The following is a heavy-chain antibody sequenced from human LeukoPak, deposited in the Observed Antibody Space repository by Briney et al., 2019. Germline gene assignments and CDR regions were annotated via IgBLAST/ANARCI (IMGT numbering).Heavy chain of an antibody. CDR3: ARGSPGLTGTTPNFDY. D-gene: IGHD1-7*01. V-gene: IGHV3-30*01. J-gene: IGHJ4*01. Sequence: GGSLRLSCAASGFTFSSYAMRWVRQAPGKGLEWVAVISYDGSNKYYADSVKGRFTISRDNSKNTLYLQMNSLRAEDAAVYYCARGSPGLTGTTPNFDYWGQGTLVTVSS. CDR1: GFTFSSYA. CDR2: ISYDGSNK.